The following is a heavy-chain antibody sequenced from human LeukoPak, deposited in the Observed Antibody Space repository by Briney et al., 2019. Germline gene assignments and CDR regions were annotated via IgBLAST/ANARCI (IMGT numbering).Heavy chain of an antibody. CDR1: GYTFTSYG. D-gene: IGHD3-9*01. CDR2: ISAYNGNA. V-gene: IGHV1-18*01. Sequence: ASVKVSCKTSGYTFTSYGISWVRQAPGQGLEWMGWISAYNGNANYAQKLQGRVTMTTDTSTSTAYMELRSLRSDDTAVYYCARVLGCFDWLLHDYWGQGTLATVSS. CDR3: ARVLGCFDWLLHDY. J-gene: IGHJ4*02.